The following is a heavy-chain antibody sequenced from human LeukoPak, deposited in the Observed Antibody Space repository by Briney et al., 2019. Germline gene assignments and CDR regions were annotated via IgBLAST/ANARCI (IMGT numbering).Heavy chain of an antibody. J-gene: IGHJ4*02. CDR1: GGSISSSSYY. V-gene: IGHV4-39*07. Sequence: SETLSLTCTVSGGSISSSSYYWGWIRQPPGKGLEWIGSIYSSGSTYYNPSLKSRVTISVDTSKNQFSLKLSSVTAADTAVYYCARFGSAFDYWGQGTLVTVSS. D-gene: IGHD6-19*01. CDR3: ARFGSAFDY. CDR2: IYSSGST.